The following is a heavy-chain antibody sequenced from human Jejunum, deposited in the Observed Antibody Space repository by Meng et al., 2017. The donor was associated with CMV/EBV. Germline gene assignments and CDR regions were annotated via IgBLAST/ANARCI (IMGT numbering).Heavy chain of an antibody. CDR2: INSDGST. CDR3: VRDDYIENYNGMDV. J-gene: IGHJ6*02. Sequence: ACSKSWNRVVRPAARSGVGCVSRINSDGSTSYADSVKGRFTMSRDNAKNSVYLQMSSLRDEDTAFYYCVRDDYIENYNGMDVWGQGTTVTVSS. CDR1: ACSKSW. D-gene: IGHD4-11*01. V-gene: IGHV3-74*01.